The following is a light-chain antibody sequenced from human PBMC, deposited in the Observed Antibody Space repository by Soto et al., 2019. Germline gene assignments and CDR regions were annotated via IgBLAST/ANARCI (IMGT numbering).Light chain of an antibody. CDR1: QSVSRSY. J-gene: IGKJ1*01. V-gene: IGKV3-20*01. CDR3: HKYDNSPPT. CDR2: GVS. Sequence: VLPQSPGTLSVSPGDSATLSCRASQSVSRSYLAWYQQSTGQAPRLLIYGVSSRATGIPDRLSGSGSGTDLNLTISRLEPEDFAVYHCHKYDNSPPTCGQGTQVDIK.